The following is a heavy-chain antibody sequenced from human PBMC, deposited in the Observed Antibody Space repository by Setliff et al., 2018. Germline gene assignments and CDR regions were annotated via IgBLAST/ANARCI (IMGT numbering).Heavy chain of an antibody. CDR1: GYTFTSYA. CDR3: ARDYGDVDTAMVTGSYGYRSESFYFDY. V-gene: IGHV1-18*01. J-gene: IGHJ4*02. D-gene: IGHD5-18*01. CDR2: INTNTGNT. Sequence: ASVKVSCKASGYTFTSYAMNWVRQAPGQGLEWMGWINTNTGNTNYAQKLQGRVTMTTDTSTSTAYMELRSLRSDDTAVYYCARDYGDVDTAMVTGSYGYRSESFYFDYWGQGTLVTVSS.